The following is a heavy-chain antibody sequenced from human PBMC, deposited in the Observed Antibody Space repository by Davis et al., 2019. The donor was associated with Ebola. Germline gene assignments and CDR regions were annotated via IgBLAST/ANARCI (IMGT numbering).Heavy chain of an antibody. V-gene: IGHV2-70*01. J-gene: IGHJ4*02. Sequence: TLSLTCAVYGGSFSGYYWSWIRQPPGKALEWLALIDWDDDKYYSTSLKTRLTISKDTSKNQVGLRMTNMDPVDTATYYCARIQERGRSFDYWGQGTLVTVSS. CDR2: IDWDDDK. CDR1: GGSFSGYY. CDR3: ARIQERGRSFDY. D-gene: IGHD2-15*01.